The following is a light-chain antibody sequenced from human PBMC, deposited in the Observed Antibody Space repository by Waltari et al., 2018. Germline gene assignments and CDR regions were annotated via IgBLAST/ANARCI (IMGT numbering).Light chain of an antibody. CDR3: QSYDHAFPVV. J-gene: IGLJ3*02. CDR1: GGRIASNF. CDR2: ENN. Sequence: TQPHSVSGSPGETVIISCTGSGGRIASNFVQWYQQRPGRAPAAVIYENNQRPSGVPDRFSGAIDGSSNSASLTISGLQSEDEADYYGQSYDHAFPVVFGGGTKLTVL. V-gene: IGLV6-57*02.